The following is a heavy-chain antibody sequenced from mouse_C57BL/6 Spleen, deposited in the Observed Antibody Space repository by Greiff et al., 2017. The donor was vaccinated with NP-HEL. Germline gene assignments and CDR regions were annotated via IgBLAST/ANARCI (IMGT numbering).Heavy chain of an antibody. CDR1: GYNFTSYW. D-gene: IGHD1-1*01. V-gene: IGHV1-72*01. Sequence: VQLQQPGAELVKPGASVKLSCKASGYNFTSYWMHWVKQRPGRGLEWIGRIAPNSGGTKYNEKFKSTTTLPVDKPSSTAYMQLSSLTSEDSAVYYWARSRYYGSSDEYFDVWGTGTTVTVSS. CDR3: ARSRYYGSSDEYFDV. J-gene: IGHJ1*03. CDR2: IAPNSGGT.